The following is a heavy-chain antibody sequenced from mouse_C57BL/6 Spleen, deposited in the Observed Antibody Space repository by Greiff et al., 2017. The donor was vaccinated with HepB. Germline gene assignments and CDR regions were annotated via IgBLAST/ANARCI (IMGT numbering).Heavy chain of an antibody. CDR3: ARDAEDYPFAY. CDR2: SRNKANDYTT. V-gene: IGHV7-1*01. J-gene: IGHJ3*01. CDR1: GFTFSDFY. Sequence: EVKLMESGGGLVQSGRSLRLSCATSGFTFSDFYMEWVRQAPGKGLEWIAASRNKANDYTTEYSASVKGRFIVSRDTSQSILYLQMNALRAEDTAIYYCARDAEDYPFAYWGQGTLVTVSA. D-gene: IGHD2-4*01.